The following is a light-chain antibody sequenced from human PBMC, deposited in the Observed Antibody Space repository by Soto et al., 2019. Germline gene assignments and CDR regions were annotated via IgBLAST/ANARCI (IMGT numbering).Light chain of an antibody. Sequence: DIQLTQSHSTLSASVGDRVTLTCRASQSISNRLAWYQQRPGKAPKYLIYDASTLDSGAPSRFSGSGSGTEFTLSISSLQPDDFATYYCQQYNIYPWTFGQGTKVDIK. V-gene: IGKV1-5*01. CDR2: DAS. CDR1: QSISNR. J-gene: IGKJ1*01. CDR3: QQYNIYPWT.